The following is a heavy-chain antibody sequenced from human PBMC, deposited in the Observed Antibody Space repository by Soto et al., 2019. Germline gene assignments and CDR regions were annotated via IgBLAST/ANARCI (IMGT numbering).Heavy chain of an antibody. D-gene: IGHD5-18*01. J-gene: IGHJ4*02. Sequence: PGGSLRLSCAVSGFTLSSYGIHWVRQAPGKGLEWVAFMSYDGNKKYYADSVKGRFTISRDNSKNTLYLQMDSLRADDTAMYYCAKGLSVIQEWIIDGHWGQGTQVTSPQ. V-gene: IGHV3-30*18. CDR1: GFTLSSYG. CDR3: AKGLSVIQEWIIDGH. CDR2: MSYDGNKK.